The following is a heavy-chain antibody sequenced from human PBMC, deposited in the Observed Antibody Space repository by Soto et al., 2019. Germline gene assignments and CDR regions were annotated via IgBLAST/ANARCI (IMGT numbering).Heavy chain of an antibody. D-gene: IGHD3-3*02. J-gene: IGHJ4*02. CDR1: GYSFTSYW. CDR2: IDPSDSYT. V-gene: IGHV5-10-1*01. Sequence: GESLQISCQGSGYSFTSYWITCVRQMPGKGLEWIGRIDPSDSYTNYSPSFQGHVTISVDESTSTAHLQWSSLKASDIATYYCARHEEEGPLEYWGKGTQVTVSS. CDR3: ARHEEEGPLEY.